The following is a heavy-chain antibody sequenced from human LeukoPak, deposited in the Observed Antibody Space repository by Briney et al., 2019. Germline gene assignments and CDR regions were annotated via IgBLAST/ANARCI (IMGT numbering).Heavy chain of an antibody. D-gene: IGHD3-10*01. V-gene: IGHV1-69*13. CDR2: IIPIFGTA. Sequence: SVKVSCKASGGTFSSYAISWVRQAPGQGLEWMGGIIPIFGTANYAQKFQGRVTITAGESTSTAYMELSSLRSEDTAVYYCARTMVRGVITYNWFDPWGQGTLVTVSS. CDR1: GGTFSSYA. CDR3: ARTMVRGVITYNWFDP. J-gene: IGHJ5*02.